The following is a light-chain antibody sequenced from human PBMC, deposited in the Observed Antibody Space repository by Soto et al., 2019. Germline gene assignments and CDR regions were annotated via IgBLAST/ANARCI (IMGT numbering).Light chain of an antibody. V-gene: IGLV2-14*01. Sequence: QSVLAQPASVSGSPGQSITISCTGTSSDVGGSNYVPWYQQLPGKAPKLIIYDVSHRPSGVSNRFSGSKSGNTASLTISGLQAEDEADYYCSSDASSILYVFGTGTKVTVL. CDR1: SSDVGGSNY. CDR3: SSDASSILYV. CDR2: DVS. J-gene: IGLJ1*01.